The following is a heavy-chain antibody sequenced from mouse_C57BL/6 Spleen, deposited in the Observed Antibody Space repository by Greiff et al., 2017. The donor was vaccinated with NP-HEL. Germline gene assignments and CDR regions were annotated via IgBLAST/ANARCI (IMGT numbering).Heavy chain of an antibody. V-gene: IGHV6-6*01. CDR1: GFTFSDAW. CDR3: TFTTVGGYAMDY. J-gene: IGHJ4*01. Sequence: EVQLQESGGGLVQPGGSMKLSCAASGFTFSDAWMDWVRQSPEKGLEWVAEIRNKANNHATYYAESVKGRFTISRDDSKSSVYLQMNSLRAEDTGIYYCTFTTVGGYAMDYWGQGTSVTVSS. CDR2: IRNKANNHAT. D-gene: IGHD1-1*01.